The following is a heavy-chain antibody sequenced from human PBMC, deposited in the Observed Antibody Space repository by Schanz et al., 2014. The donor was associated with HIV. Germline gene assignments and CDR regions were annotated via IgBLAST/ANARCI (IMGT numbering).Heavy chain of an antibody. V-gene: IGHV3-48*04. CDR1: GFTFMRHT. CDR2: ISSSGSTI. CDR3: AREWATVTTLGD. J-gene: IGHJ4*02. Sequence: VQLVESGGGVVQPGRSLRLSCAASGFTFMRHTMNWVRQAPGKGLEWVSYISSSGSTIHYADSVKGRFTISRDNAKNSLYLQMNSLRAEDTAVYYCAREWATVTTLGDWGQGTLVTVSS. D-gene: IGHD4-17*01.